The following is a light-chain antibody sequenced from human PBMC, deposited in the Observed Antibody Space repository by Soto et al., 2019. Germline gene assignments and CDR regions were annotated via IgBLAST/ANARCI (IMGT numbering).Light chain of an antibody. Sequence: QSALTQPPSASGSPGQSVTISCTGTSSDVGDYKYVSWYQQHPGKAPKVIIYEVSKRPSGVPDRFSGSKSGNTASLTVSGLQAEYEADYYCSSYAGNNKGIFGTGTKLTVL. CDR2: EVS. CDR1: SSDVGDYKY. V-gene: IGLV2-8*01. J-gene: IGLJ1*01. CDR3: SSYAGNNKGI.